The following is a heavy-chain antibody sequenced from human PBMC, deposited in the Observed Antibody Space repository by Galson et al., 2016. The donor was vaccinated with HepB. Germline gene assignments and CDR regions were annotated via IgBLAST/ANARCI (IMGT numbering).Heavy chain of an antibody. Sequence: EPLSLTCTVSGGSISSYYWSWIRQPAGKGLEWIGRIYTSGSTNYNPSLKSRVTMSVDTSKNQFSLRLSSVTAADTAVSYCARGEAHYYYYGMDVWGKGTTVTVSS. J-gene: IGHJ6*04. D-gene: IGHD1-26*01. CDR3: ARGEAHYYYYGMDV. CDR2: IYTSGST. V-gene: IGHV4-4*07. CDR1: GGSISSYY.